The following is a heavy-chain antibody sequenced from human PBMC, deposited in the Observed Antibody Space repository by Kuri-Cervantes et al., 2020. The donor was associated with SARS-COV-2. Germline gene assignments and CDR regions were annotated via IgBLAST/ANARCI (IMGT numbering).Heavy chain of an antibody. J-gene: IGHJ4*02. CDR1: GYTFTGYY. Sequence: ASVKVSCKASGYTFTGYYMHWVRQATGQGLEWMGWMNPNSGNTGYAQKFQGRVTITRNTSISTAYMELSSLRSEDTAVYYCARGDDFWTGADYFDYWGQGTLVTVSS. V-gene: IGHV1-8*03. CDR3: ARGDDFWTGADYFDY. D-gene: IGHD3-3*01. CDR2: MNPNSGNT.